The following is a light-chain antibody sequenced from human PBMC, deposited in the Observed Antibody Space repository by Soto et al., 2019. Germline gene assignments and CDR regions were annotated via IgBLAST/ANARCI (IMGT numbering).Light chain of an antibody. Sequence: QSALTQPPSASGTPGQRVSITCSGSSSNIGSNIVNWYQQLPGRAPKLLIYRTNQRPSGVPDRFSASKSGTSASLAISGLQSEDEADYYCEAWDDSLIGVLFGGGTKLTVL. V-gene: IGLV1-44*01. CDR1: SSNIGSNI. J-gene: IGLJ2*01. CDR2: RTN. CDR3: EAWDDSLIGVL.